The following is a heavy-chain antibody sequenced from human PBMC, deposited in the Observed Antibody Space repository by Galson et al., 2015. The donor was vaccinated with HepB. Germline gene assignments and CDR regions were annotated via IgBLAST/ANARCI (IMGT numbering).Heavy chain of an antibody. CDR1: GYSFTSYW. Sequence: QSGAEVKKPGESLKISCKGSGYSFTSYWIGWVRQMPGKGLEWMGIIYPGDSDTRYSPSFQGQVTISADKSISTAYLQWSSLKASDTAMYYCARHGSRSRYCSSTSCLGIDYWGQGTLVTVSS. CDR2: IYPGDSDT. J-gene: IGHJ4*02. V-gene: IGHV5-51*01. CDR3: ARHGSRSRYCSSTSCLGIDY. D-gene: IGHD2-2*01.